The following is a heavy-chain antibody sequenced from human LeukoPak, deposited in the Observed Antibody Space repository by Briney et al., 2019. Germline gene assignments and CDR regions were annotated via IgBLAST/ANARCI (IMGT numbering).Heavy chain of an antibody. J-gene: IGHJ4*02. V-gene: IGHV1-2*02. D-gene: IGHD6-13*01. CDR1: GYTFTGYY. CDR2: INPNSGDT. Sequence: GASVKVSCKASGYTFTGYYMHWVRQAPGQGLEWMGWINPNSGDTNYAQKFQGRVTMTRDTSISTAYMELSSLRSDDTAVYYCARARYSTRWQSDFDYWGQGTLVTVSS. CDR3: ARARYSTRWQSDFDY.